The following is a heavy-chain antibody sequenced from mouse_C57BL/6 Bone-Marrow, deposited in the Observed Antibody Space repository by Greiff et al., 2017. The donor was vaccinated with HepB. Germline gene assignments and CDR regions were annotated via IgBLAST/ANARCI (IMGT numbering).Heavy chain of an antibody. J-gene: IGHJ3*01. D-gene: IGHD4-1*01. V-gene: IGHV3-6*01. Sequence: EVQLQESGPGLVKPSQPLSLTCSVTGYSITSGYYWNWIRQFPGNKLEWMGYISYDGSNNYNPSLKNRISITRDTSKNQFFLKLNSVTTEDTATYYCARKGTGRAYWGQGTLVTVSA. CDR2: ISYDGSN. CDR1: GYSITSGYY. CDR3: ARKGTGRAY.